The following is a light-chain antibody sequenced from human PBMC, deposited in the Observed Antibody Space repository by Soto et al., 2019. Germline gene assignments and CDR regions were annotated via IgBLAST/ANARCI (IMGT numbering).Light chain of an antibody. V-gene: IGLV3-1*01. CDR2: QDI. CDR3: QAWDSSTDYV. CDR1: KLGNKY. J-gene: IGLJ1*01. Sequence: SYELTQPPSVSVSPGQTATIACSGDKLGNKYTCWYQQKPGQSPVLIIYQDIKQPSGIPERFSGSNSGNTATLTISGTQAMDEADYYCQAWDSSTDYVFGPGTKVTVL.